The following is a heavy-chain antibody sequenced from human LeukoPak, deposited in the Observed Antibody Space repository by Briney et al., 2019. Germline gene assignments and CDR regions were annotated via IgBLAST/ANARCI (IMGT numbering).Heavy chain of an antibody. V-gene: IGHV4-30-2*01. CDR2: IYHSGST. CDR3: ARGNYYYGMDV. J-gene: IGHJ6*02. Sequence: SETLSLTCAVSGGSISSGGYSWSWIRQPPGKGLEWIGNIYHSGSTYYNPSLKSRVTISVDRSKNQFSLKLSSVTAADTAVYYCARGNYYYGMDVWGQGTTVTVSS. CDR1: GGSISSGGYS.